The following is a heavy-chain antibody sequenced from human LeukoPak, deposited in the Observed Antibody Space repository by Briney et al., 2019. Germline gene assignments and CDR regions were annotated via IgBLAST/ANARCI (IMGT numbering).Heavy chain of an antibody. CDR3: ARLAGSWEYSYYYYMDV. J-gene: IGHJ6*03. D-gene: IGHD1-26*01. CDR1: GFTVSSNY. Sequence: GVSLRLSCAASGFTVSSNYMSWVRQAPGKGLEWVSVIYSGGSTYYADSVKGRFTISRDNSKNTLYLQMNSLRAEDTAVYYCARLAGSWEYSYYYYMDVWGKGTTVTVSS. CDR2: IYSGGST. V-gene: IGHV3-53*01.